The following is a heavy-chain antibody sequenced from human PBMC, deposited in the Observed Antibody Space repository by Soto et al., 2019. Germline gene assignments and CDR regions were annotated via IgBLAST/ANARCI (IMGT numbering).Heavy chain of an antibody. CDR3: ASPVTRYCGGDCSDGMDV. V-gene: IGHV3-48*02. Sequence: GGSLRLSCAASGFTFSKYAMNWVRQASGKGLEWVSYISSSISTKYYADSVKGRFTISRDNAKNSLYLQMNSLRDEDTAVYYCASPVTRYCGGDCSDGMDVWGQGTTVTVSS. D-gene: IGHD2-21*02. CDR1: GFTFSKYA. CDR2: ISSSISTK. J-gene: IGHJ6*02.